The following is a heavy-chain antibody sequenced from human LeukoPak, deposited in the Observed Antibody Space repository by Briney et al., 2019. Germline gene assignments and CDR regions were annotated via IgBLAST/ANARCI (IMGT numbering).Heavy chain of an antibody. CDR3: ARDIKGVMPWNYYGMDV. V-gene: IGHV3-48*01. CDR2: ISNSSSTI. D-gene: IGHD1-1*01. J-gene: IGHJ6*02. CDR1: GFTFSSYS. Sequence: PGGSLRLSCAASGFTFSSYSMNWVRQAPGKGLEWVSYISNSSSTIYYADSVKGRFTISRDNAKNSLYLQMNSLRAEDTAVYYCARDIKGVMPWNYYGMDVWGQGTTVTVSS.